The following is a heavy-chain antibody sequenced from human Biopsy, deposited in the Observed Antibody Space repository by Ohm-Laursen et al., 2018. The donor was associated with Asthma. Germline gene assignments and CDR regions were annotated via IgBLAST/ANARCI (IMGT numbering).Heavy chain of an antibody. J-gene: IGHJ4*02. CDR3: ARRGGLERYFDY. CDR1: GGSLSSGPYY. Sequence: SQTLSLTCTVSGGSLSSGPYYWSWVRQHPGKGLEWIGYINYSGSTFYSPSLESRVTVSVDTSKNQFSLKLSSVTAADTAVYFCARRGGLERYFDYWGQGTLVTVSS. V-gene: IGHV4-30-4*08. CDR2: INYSGST. D-gene: IGHD3-16*01.